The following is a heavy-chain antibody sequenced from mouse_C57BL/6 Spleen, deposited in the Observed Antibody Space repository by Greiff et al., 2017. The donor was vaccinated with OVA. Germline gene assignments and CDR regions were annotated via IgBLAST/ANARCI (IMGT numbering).Heavy chain of an antibody. V-gene: IGHV1-81*01. CDR2: IYPRSGNT. J-gene: IGHJ1*03. CDR1: GYTFTSYG. Sequence: QVQLKQSGAELVRPGASVKLSCKASGYTFTSYGISWVKQRTGQGLEWIGEIYPRSGNTYYNEKFKGKATLTADKSSSTAYMELRSLTSEDSAVYFYARRSYYGSSYWYFDVWGTGTTVTVSS. D-gene: IGHD1-1*01. CDR3: ARRSYYGSSYWYFDV.